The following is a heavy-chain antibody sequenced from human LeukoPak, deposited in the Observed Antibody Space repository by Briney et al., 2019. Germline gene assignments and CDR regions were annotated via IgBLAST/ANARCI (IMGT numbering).Heavy chain of an antibody. Sequence: SETLSLTCAVYGGSFSGYYWSWIRQPPGKGLEWIGEINHSGSTNYNPSLKSRVTISVDTSNNQSSLKLSSVTAADTAVYYCARGLVQQENWFDPWGPGTLVTVSS. V-gene: IGHV4-34*01. CDR2: INHSGST. CDR3: ARGLVQQENWFDP. CDR1: GGSFSGYY. J-gene: IGHJ5*02. D-gene: IGHD1-1*01.